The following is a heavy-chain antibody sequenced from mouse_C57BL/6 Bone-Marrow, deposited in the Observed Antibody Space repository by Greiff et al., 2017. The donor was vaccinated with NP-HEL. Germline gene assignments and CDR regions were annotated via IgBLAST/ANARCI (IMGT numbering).Heavy chain of an antibody. Sequence: VQLQQPGAELVRPGSSVKLSCKASGYTFTSYWMDWVKQRPGQGLEWIGNIYPSDSETNYNQKFKDKATLTVDKSSSTAYMQLSSLTSADSAVFYCLRAYYFDSSKDYFDYWGQGTTLTVSS. J-gene: IGHJ2*01. CDR3: LRAYYFDSSKDYFDY. CDR1: GYTFTSYW. V-gene: IGHV1-61*01. D-gene: IGHD1-1*01. CDR2: IYPSDSET.